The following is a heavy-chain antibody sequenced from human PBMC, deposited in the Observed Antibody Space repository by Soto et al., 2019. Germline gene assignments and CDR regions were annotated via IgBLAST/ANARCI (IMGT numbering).Heavy chain of an antibody. Sequence: GASVKVSCKASGYTFTSYCMHWVRQAPGQGLEWMGIINPSGGSTSYAQKFQGRVTMTRDTSTSTVYMELSSLRSEDTAVYYCARTLGYCSGGSCYSVRYYYYGMDVWGQGTTVTVSS. D-gene: IGHD2-15*01. CDR1: GYTFTSYC. J-gene: IGHJ6*02. CDR3: ARTLGYCSGGSCYSVRYYYYGMDV. V-gene: IGHV1-46*01. CDR2: INPSGGST.